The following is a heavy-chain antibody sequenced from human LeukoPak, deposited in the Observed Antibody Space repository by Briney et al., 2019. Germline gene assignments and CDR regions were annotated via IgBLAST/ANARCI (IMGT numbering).Heavy chain of an antibody. J-gene: IGHJ6*02. CDR2: IRSKAYGGTT. CDR3: IRNVPDWNYAMDV. D-gene: IGHD3/OR15-3a*01. V-gene: IGHV3-49*04. CDR1: GFTFGNYA. Sequence: GGSLRLSCTASGFTFGNYALTWVRQAPGKGLEWLSFIRSKAYGGTTEYAASVKGRFSNSRDDSQSIAYLQMNSLKTEDTAVYYCIRNVPDWNYAMDVWGHGTTVTVSS.